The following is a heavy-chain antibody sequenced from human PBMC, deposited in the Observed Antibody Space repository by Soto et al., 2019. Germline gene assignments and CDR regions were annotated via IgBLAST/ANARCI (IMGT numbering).Heavy chain of an antibody. D-gene: IGHD2-21*02. Sequence: QVQVVQSGAEVKKPGASVKISCKTSGYSFTDDYLHWVRQAPGQGLEWVGWINPHSGSTNFAQKFLGRVSMTRDTSISTAYMEFFSLTSDDTAIYYCARAVYCGDDCYSYGMDVWGQGTTVTVSS. CDR1: GYSFTDDY. J-gene: IGHJ6*02. CDR2: INPHSGST. V-gene: IGHV1-2*02. CDR3: ARAVYCGDDCYSYGMDV.